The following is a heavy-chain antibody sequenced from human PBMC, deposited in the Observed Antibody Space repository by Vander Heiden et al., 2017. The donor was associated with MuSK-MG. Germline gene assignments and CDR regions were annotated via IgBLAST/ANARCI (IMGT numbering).Heavy chain of an antibody. J-gene: IGHJ3*02. CDR2: IYYSGSN. D-gene: IGHD6-19*01. V-gene: IGHV4-59*01. Sequence: QVQLQESGPGLVKPSETLSLTCTVSGGSIRSYYWSWIRQPPGKGLEWIGYIYYSGSNNYNPSLKSRVTIAVDTSKNQFSLKLSSVTAADTAVYYCARGTASGYSSGWYSVDAFDIWGQGTMVTVSS. CDR3: ARGTASGYSSGWYSVDAFDI. CDR1: GGSIRSYY.